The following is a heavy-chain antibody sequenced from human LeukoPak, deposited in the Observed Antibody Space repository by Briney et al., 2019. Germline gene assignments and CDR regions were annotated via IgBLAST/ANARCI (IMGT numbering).Heavy chain of an antibody. CDR2: ISSSSSTI. J-gene: IGHJ1*01. V-gene: IGHV3-48*01. CDR3: ARGTGIAVEYFQH. Sequence: GSLRLSCAASGFTFSSYSMNWVRQAPGKGLEWVSYISSSSSTIYYADSVKGRFTISRDNAKNSLYLQMNSLRAEDTAVYYCARGTGIAVEYFQHWGQGTLVTVSS. CDR1: GFTFSSYS. D-gene: IGHD6-19*01.